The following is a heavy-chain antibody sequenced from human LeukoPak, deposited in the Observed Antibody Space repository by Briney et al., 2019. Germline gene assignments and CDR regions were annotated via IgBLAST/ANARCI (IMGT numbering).Heavy chain of an antibody. V-gene: IGHV3-23*01. J-gene: IGHJ4*02. Sequence: GGSLRLSCAASGFTFSSYAMSWVRQAPGKGLERVSAISGSGGSTYYADSVKGRFTISRDNSKNTLYLQMNSLRAEDTAVYYCAKDDEDIVVVVAATFDYWGQGTLVTVSS. CDR3: AKDDEDIVVVVAATFDY. CDR1: GFTFSSYA. CDR2: ISGSGGST. D-gene: IGHD2-15*01.